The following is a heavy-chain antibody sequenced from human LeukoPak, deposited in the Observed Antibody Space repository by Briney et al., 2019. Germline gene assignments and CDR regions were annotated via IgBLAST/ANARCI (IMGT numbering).Heavy chain of an antibody. Sequence: SVKASCKASGGTFSSYAISWVRQAPGQGLEWMGRIIPIFGTANYAQKFQGRVTITADKSTSTAYMELSSLRSEDTAVYYCARSPHYYDSSGYWDYWGQGTLVTVSS. D-gene: IGHD3-22*01. V-gene: IGHV1-69*06. CDR1: GGTFSSYA. J-gene: IGHJ4*02. CDR3: ARSPHYYDSSGYWDY. CDR2: IIPIFGTA.